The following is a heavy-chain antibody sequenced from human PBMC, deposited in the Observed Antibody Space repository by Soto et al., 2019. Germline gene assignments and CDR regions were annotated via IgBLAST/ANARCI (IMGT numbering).Heavy chain of an antibody. Sequence: PGGSLRLSCTASGFTFSSYAMTWVRQAPGRGLEGVSGITSSGGSTYYADSVKGRFTISRDNSKNTLYLQMNSLRAEDTAVYYCAKDRMYYYDDAFDIWGQGTMVTVSS. D-gene: IGHD3-22*01. J-gene: IGHJ3*02. CDR1: GFTFSSYA. CDR2: ITSSGGST. CDR3: AKDRMYYYDDAFDI. V-gene: IGHV3-23*01.